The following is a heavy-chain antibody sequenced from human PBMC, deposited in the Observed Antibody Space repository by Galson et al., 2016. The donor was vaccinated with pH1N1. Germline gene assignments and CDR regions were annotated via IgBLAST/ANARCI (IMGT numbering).Heavy chain of an antibody. CDR3: AHAEGGGYDSEGIFYCFYGMDV. D-gene: IGHD5-12*01. CDR1: GFSLSTSGVG. V-gene: IGHV2-5*02. CDR2: IYWDDDK. Sequence: PALVKPTQTLTLTCTFSGFSLSTSGVGVGWIRQPPGKALEWLALIYWDDDKRYSPSLKSRLTITKDTSKNQVVLTMTNMDPLDTATYYCAHAEGGGYDSEGIFYCFYGMDVWGQGTTVTVSS. J-gene: IGHJ6*02.